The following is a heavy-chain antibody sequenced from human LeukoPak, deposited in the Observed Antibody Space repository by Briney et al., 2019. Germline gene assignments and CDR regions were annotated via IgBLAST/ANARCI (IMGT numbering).Heavy chain of an antibody. J-gene: IGHJ4*02. Sequence: SGTLSLTCTVSGGSISSGGYYWSWIRQHPGKGPEWIGYIYYSGSTYYNPSLKSRVTISVDTSKNQFSLKLSSVTAADTAVYYCARAGSGGIRVDYWGQGTLVTVSS. CDR2: IYYSGST. CDR1: GGSISSGGYY. CDR3: ARAGSGGIRVDY. V-gene: IGHV4-31*03. D-gene: IGHD3-10*01.